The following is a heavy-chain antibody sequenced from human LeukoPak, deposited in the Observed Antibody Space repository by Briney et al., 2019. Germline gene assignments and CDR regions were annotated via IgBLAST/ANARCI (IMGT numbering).Heavy chain of an antibody. J-gene: IGHJ5*02. CDR2: MNPNSGNT. CDR1: GYTFTSYD. Sequence: ASVKVSCKASGYTFTSYDINWVRQATGQGLEWMGWMNPNSGNTGYAQKFQGRVTMTRNTSISTAYMELSSLRSEDTAVYYCARAVITMVQGVIIVWFDPWGQGTLVTVSS. CDR3: ARAVITMVQGVIIVWFDP. D-gene: IGHD3-10*01. V-gene: IGHV1-8*01.